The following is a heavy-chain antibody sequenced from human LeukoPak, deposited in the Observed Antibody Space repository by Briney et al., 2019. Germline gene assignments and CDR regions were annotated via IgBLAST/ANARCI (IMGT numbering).Heavy chain of an antibody. CDR2: IYYSGST. CDR1: GGSISSYY. Sequence: PSETLSLTCTVSGGSISSYYWSWIRQPPGKGLEWIGYIYYSGSTNYNPSLKSRVTISVDTSKNQFSLKLSSVTAADTAVYYCASGHAVDTAMVTYDYWGQGTLVTVSS. CDR3: ASGHAVDTAMVTYDY. V-gene: IGHV4-59*08. D-gene: IGHD5-18*01. J-gene: IGHJ4*02.